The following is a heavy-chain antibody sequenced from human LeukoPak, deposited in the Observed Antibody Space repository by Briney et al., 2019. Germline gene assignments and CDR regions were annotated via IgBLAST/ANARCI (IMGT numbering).Heavy chain of an antibody. CDR2: IYYSGST. J-gene: IGHJ4*02. Sequence: PSETLSLTCTVSGGSFSSGSYYWSWIRQPPGKGLEWIGYIYYSGSTNYNPSLKSRVTISVDTSKNQFSLKLSSVTAADTAVYYCARGRGTMVRGVTHYFDYWGQGTLVTVSS. CDR3: ARGRGTMVRGVTHYFDY. D-gene: IGHD3-10*01. V-gene: IGHV4-61*01. CDR1: GGSFSSGSYY.